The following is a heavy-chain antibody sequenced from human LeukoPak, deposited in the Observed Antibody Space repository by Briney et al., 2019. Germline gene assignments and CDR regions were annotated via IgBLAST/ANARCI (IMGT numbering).Heavy chain of an antibody. J-gene: IGHJ4*02. V-gene: IGHV3-72*01. D-gene: IGHD5-18*01. CDR1: GFTFSDHY. CDR3: ASITLRGYSYGYDY. Sequence: GRSLRLSCAASGFTFSDHYMDWVRQAPGKGLEWVGRTRNKANSYTTEYAASVKGRFTISRDDSKNPLYLQMNSLKTEDTAVYYCASITLRGYSYGYDYWGQGTLVTVSS. CDR2: TRNKANSYTT.